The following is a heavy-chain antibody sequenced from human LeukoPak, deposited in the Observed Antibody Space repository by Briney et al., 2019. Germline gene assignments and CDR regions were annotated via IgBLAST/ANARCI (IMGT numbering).Heavy chain of an antibody. CDR1: GFTFTTFW. D-gene: IGHD3-9*01. V-gene: IGHV3-74*01. CDR2: INHDGGST. J-gene: IGHJ3*02. CDR3: AKDWTLWLLVAFDM. Sequence: GGSLRLSCATSGFTFTTFWMHWVRQAPGKGLVWVSGINHDGGSTNYADSVKGRFTISRDNAKNTVYLQMNSLRAEDTAAYSCAKDWTLWLLVAFDMGGGGTMVTVSS.